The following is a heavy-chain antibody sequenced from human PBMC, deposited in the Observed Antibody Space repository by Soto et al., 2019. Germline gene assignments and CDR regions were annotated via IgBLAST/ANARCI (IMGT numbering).Heavy chain of an antibody. V-gene: IGHV3-21*01. CDR3: ARDSGDGVVVVAAPVDY. Sequence: GGSLSLSSTASGFTFSSYIMSLVRRAPGQGLEWVSSISSSSSYIYYADSVKGRFTISRDNAKNSLYLQMNSLRAEDTAVYYCARDSGDGVVVVAAPVDYWGQGTLVTVSS. D-gene: IGHD2-15*01. J-gene: IGHJ4*02. CDR1: GFTFSSYI. CDR2: ISSSSSYI.